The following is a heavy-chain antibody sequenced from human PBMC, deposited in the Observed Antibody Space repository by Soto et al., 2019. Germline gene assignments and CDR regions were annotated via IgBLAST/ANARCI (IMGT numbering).Heavy chain of an antibody. J-gene: IGHJ5*01. Sequence: GGSLRLSCAASGFTFSSYSMNWVRQAPGKGLEWVSYISSSSRTYYADAVKGRFTISRDNSKHTLYLQMNSLTAEDTAVYACVKGGWLDFWGQGTLVTVSS. V-gene: IGHV3-48*01. CDR1: GFTFSSYS. CDR2: ISSSSRT. D-gene: IGHD3-16*01. CDR3: VKGGWLDF.